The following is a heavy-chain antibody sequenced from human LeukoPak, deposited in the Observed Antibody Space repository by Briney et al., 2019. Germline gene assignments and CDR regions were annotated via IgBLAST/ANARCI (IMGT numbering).Heavy chain of an antibody. CDR3: ARRDGSRGIAAAGRRAVYYYGMDV. CDR1: GYTFTSYN. D-gene: IGHD6-13*01. J-gene: IGHJ6*02. CDR2: MNPNSANT. V-gene: IGHV1-8*01. Sequence: ASVKVSCKASGYTFTSYNIDWVRQAAGQGLEWMGWMNPNSANTGYAQKLQGRVNIIRNTSISTAYMELSSLTSEDTAVYYCARRDGSRGIAAAGRRAVYYYGMDVWGQGTTVTVSS.